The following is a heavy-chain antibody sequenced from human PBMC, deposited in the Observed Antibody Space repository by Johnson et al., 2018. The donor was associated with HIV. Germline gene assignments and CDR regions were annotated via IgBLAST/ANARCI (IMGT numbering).Heavy chain of an antibody. V-gene: IGHV3-11*01. CDR2: ISSSGSTI. D-gene: IGHD6-13*01. CDR3: AQDMAVAGDDPFDI. CDR1: RFTFSDYY. J-gene: IGHJ3*02. Sequence: QVQLVESGGGVVQPGRSLRLSCAASRFTFSDYYMSWVRQTPGKGLEWVSYISSSGSTIYYADSVKGRFTISRDNAKNSLYLQMNSLRAEDTALYYCAQDMAVAGDDPFDIWGQGPLVPVP.